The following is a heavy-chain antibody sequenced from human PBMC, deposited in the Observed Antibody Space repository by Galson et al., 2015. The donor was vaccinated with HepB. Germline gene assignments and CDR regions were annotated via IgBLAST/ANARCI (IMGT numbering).Heavy chain of an antibody. J-gene: IGHJ4*02. Sequence: QSGAEVKKPGESLRISCKGSGYSFTSYWISWVRQMPGKGLEWMGRIDPSDSYTNYSPSFQGHVTISADKSISTAYLQWSSLKASDTAMYYCARLFSYYYDSSGYYTSVDYWGQGTLVTVSS. V-gene: IGHV5-10-1*01. CDR2: IDPSDSYT. CDR3: ARLFSYYYDSSGYYTSVDY. CDR1: GYSFTSYW. D-gene: IGHD3-22*01.